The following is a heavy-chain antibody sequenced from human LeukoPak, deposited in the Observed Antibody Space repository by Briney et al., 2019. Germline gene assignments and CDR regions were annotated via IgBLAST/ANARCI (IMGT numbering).Heavy chain of an antibody. Sequence: SETLSLTCIVSGGSISNYYWSWLRQPPRKGLEWIGYVHYSGNTNYNPSLRSRVTISVDTSKNQFSLKLSSVTAADTAVYYCASAPPSIHWGQGTLVTVSS. CDR1: GGSISNYY. J-gene: IGHJ4*02. CDR2: VHYSGNT. V-gene: IGHV4-59*01. D-gene: IGHD1-14*01. CDR3: ASAPPSIH.